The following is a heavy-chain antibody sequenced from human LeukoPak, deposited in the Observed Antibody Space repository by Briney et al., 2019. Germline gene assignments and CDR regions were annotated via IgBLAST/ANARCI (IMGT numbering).Heavy chain of an antibody. J-gene: IGHJ4*02. D-gene: IGHD3-22*01. CDR1: RFTFSYYA. CDR3: TKGYYDSSGYLD. V-gene: IGHV3-23*01. Sequence: GGSLRLSCAASRFTFSYYAMSWVRQAPGKGLEWVSAISDSGDSTYYAGSVKGRFTISRDNSKNTLYLQMNSLRAEDTGVYYCTKGYYDSSGYLDWGQGTLVTVSS. CDR2: ISDSGDST.